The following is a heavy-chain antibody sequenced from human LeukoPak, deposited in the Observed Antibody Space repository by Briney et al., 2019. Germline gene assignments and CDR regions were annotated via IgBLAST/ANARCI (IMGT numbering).Heavy chain of an antibody. CDR1: GYTFTNYG. V-gene: IGHV1-18*01. J-gene: IGHJ4*01. CDR2: ISAYNGDT. CDR3: ARDACISCGGDCCHDP. D-gene: IGHD2-21*02. Sequence: GASVKVSCKASGYTFTNYGISWVRQAPGQGLEWMAWISAYNGDTRYAQKFQGRVILTTDTSTTTAYMELRNLRSDDTAVYYCARDACISCGGDCCHDPRGQGTLVTVSS.